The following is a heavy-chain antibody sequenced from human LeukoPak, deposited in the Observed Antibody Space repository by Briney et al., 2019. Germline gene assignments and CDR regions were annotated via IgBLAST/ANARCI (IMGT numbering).Heavy chain of an antibody. CDR1: GYTFTSYY. CDR3: ARGDQVGATSSSDY. D-gene: IGHD1-26*01. V-gene: IGHV1-2*02. J-gene: IGHJ4*02. CDR2: INPNSGGT. Sequence: ASVKVSCKASGYTFTSYYMHWVRQAPGQGLEWMGWINPNSGGTNYAQKFQGRVTMTRDTSISTAYMELSRLRSDDTAVYYCARGDQVGATSSSDYWGQGTLVTVSS.